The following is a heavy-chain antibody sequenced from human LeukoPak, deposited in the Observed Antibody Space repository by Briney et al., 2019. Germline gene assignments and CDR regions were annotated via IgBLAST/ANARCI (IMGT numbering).Heavy chain of an antibody. J-gene: IGHJ4*02. CDR1: GGTSSSYA. CDR2: IIPILGIA. CDR3: ARRSPYAYFDY. Sequence: ASVKVSCKASGGTSSSYAISWVRQAPGQGLEWMGRIIPILGIANYAQKFQGRVTITADKSTSTAYMELSSLRSEDTAVYYCARRSPYAYFDYWGQGTLVTVSS. D-gene: IGHD2-2*01. V-gene: IGHV1-69*04.